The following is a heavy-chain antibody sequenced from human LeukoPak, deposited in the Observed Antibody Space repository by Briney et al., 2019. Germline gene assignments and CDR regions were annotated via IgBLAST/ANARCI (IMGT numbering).Heavy chain of an antibody. Sequence: SETLSLPCRVSGASISSGDYHWRWIRQTPGEGLEWNGSIYDSETTYYNPSLESRLPIAVHPSMNQFSLKVNSLTVADTAVYYCAREARGVMMGWGQGILVIVSS. CDR2: IYDSETT. J-gene: IGHJ4*02. CDR3: AREARGVMMG. V-gene: IGHV4-30-4*01. CDR1: GASISSGDYH. D-gene: IGHD3-10*01.